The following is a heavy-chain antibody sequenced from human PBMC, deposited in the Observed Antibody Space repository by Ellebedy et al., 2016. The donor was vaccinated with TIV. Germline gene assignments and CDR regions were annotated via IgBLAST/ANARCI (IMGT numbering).Heavy chain of an antibody. J-gene: IGHJ5*02. CDR3: ARGGSTVTTPRGP. CDR2: IYYSGST. V-gene: IGHV4-59*02. CDR1: GGSVSAYY. Sequence: SETLSLTCALYGGSVSAYYCSWIRQPPGKGLEWIGYIYYSGSTNYNPSLKSRVTISVDTSKNQFSLKLSSVTAADTAVYYCARGGSTVTTPRGPWGQGTLVTVSS. D-gene: IGHD4-17*01.